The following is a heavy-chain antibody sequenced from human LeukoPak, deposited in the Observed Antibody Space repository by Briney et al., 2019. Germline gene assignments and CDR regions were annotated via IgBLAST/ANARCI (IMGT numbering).Heavy chain of an antibody. CDR3: ARGWDGIGGATTHYYGMDV. D-gene: IGHD1-26*01. CDR2: IYYSGST. Sequence: SETLSLTCTGSGGSISSGGYYWSWIRQHPGKGLEWIWYIYYSGSTYYNPSLKSRVTISVDTSKNLFSLKLSSVTAADTAVYYWARGWDGIGGATTHYYGMDVWGQGTTVTVSS. V-gene: IGHV4-31*03. CDR1: GGSISSGGYY. J-gene: IGHJ6*02.